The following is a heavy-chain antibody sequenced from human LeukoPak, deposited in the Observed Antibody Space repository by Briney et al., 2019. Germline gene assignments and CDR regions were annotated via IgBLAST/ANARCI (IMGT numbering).Heavy chain of an antibody. CDR3: ARGSAYSSSWYDYYGMDV. D-gene: IGHD6-13*01. Sequence: ASVKVSCKVSGYTLTELSMHWVRQAPGKGLEWMGGFDPEDGETIYAQKFQGRVTMTRNTSISTAYMELSSLRSEDTAVYYCARGSAYSSSWYDYYGMDVWGQGTTVTVSS. CDR1: GYTLTELS. CDR2: FDPEDGET. J-gene: IGHJ6*02. V-gene: IGHV1-24*01.